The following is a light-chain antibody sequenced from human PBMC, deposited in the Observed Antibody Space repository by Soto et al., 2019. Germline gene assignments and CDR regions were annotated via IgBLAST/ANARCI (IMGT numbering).Light chain of an antibody. CDR2: DAS. CDR1: QDISNY. CDR3: QQYDNLPYT. V-gene: IGKV1-33*01. Sequence: DIQMTQSPSSLSASVGDRVTITCQASQDISNYLNWYQQKPGKAPKLLIYDASNLETGVPSRFSGSGSGTDFTFTIRRLQPEDIATYYCQQYDNLPYTFGQGTKLEIK. J-gene: IGKJ2*01.